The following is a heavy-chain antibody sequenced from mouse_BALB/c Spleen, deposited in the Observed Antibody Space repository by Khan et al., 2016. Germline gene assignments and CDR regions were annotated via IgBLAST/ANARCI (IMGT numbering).Heavy chain of an antibody. V-gene: IGHV1S137*01. CDR3: ARGSSALYYSQDY. CDR2: ISTYYGDA. J-gene: IGHJ4*01. Sequence: QVQLKESGAELVRPGVSVKISCKGSGYTFTDYALHWVKQSHAKSLEWIGIISTYYGDATYNQKFKDKATRTVDKSSGTTYMELARLTSEDSAIYYCARGSSALYYSQDYWGQGTSVTVSS. CDR1: GYTFTDYA.